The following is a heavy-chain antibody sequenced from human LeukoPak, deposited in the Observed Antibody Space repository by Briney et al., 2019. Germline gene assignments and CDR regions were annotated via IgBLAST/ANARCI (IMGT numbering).Heavy chain of an antibody. D-gene: IGHD3-10*01. J-gene: IGHJ4*02. CDR3: AKDWVIGYYGSGSYYPFDY. CDR2: ISYDGSNK. Sequence: PGRSLRLSCAASGFTFSSYGMHWVRQAPGKGLEWVAVISYDGSNKYYADSVKGRFTISRDNSKNTLYLQMNSLRAEDTAVYYCAKDWVIGYYGSGSYYPFDYWGQGTLVTVSS. V-gene: IGHV3-30*18. CDR1: GFTFSSYG.